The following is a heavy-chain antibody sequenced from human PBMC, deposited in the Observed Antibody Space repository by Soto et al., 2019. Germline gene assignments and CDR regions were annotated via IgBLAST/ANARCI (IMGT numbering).Heavy chain of an antibody. CDR2: ISSSGTI. CDR3: ASWFGLHNHF. Sequence: GGSLRLSCVVSEFPFSTHAMNWVRQAPGKGLEWLSYISSSGTIYYADSVKGRFTISRDNAKNSLFLQMNSLRDEDSAIYYCASWFGLHNHFWGQGTPVTVSS. D-gene: IGHD3-16*01. CDR1: EFPFSTHA. V-gene: IGHV3-48*02. J-gene: IGHJ4*02.